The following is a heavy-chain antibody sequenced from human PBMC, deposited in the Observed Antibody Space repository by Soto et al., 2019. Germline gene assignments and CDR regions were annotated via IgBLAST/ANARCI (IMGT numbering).Heavy chain of an antibody. Sequence: ASVKVSCKASGYTFTSYGINWVRQAPGQGLELMGWISAYDGKTTYAEKFQGRVTLTTDTSTSTAYMELRSLRSDDTAIYCCARDPHEFWTSYWFDPWGQGTPVTVSS. V-gene: IGHV1-18*01. CDR3: ARDPHEFWTSYWFDP. D-gene: IGHD3-3*01. J-gene: IGHJ5*02. CDR1: GYTFTSYG. CDR2: ISAYDGKT.